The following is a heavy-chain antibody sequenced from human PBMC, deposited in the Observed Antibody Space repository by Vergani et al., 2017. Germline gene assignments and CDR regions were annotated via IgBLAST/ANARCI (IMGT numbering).Heavy chain of an antibody. CDR3: AREKSKRAPAVMGTYYYYMDV. D-gene: IGHD3-16*01. Sequence: VQLVESGGGLVKPGGSLRLSCAASGFTFSAYYMSWIRQAPGKGMEWVSYISKTGSTIDYADSVKGRFTISRDNSKNTLYLEMESLRVEDTAVYFCAREKSKRAPAVMGTYYYYMDVWGKGTKVTVSS. CDR2: ISKTGSTI. V-gene: IGHV3-11*04. CDR1: GFTFSAYY. J-gene: IGHJ6*03.